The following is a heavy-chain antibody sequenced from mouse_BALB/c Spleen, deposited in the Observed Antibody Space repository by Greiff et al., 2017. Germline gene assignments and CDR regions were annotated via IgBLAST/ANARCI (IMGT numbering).Heavy chain of an antibody. CDR1: GYAFTNYL. V-gene: IGHV1-54*03. Sequence: VKLLESGAELVRPGTSVKVSCKASGYAFTNYLIEWVKQRPGQGLEWIGVINPGSGGTNYNEKFKGKATLTADKSSSTAYMQLSSLTSDDSAVYFCARSEYGNYVDYWGQGTSVTVSS. J-gene: IGHJ4*01. CDR2: INPGSGGT. D-gene: IGHD2-10*02. CDR3: ARSEYGNYVDY.